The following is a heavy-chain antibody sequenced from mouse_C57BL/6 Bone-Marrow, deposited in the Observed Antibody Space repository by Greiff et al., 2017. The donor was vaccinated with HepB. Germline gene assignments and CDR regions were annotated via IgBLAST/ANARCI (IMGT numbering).Heavy chain of an antibody. Sequence: LQESGAELARPGASVKLSCKASGYTFTSYGISWVKQRTGQGLEWIGEIYPRSGNTYYNEKFKGKATLTADKSSSTAYMELRSLTSEDSAVYCCARGIYYYGSWFAYWGQGTLVTVSA. CDR1: GYTFTSYG. CDR3: ARGIYYYGSWFAY. J-gene: IGHJ3*01. V-gene: IGHV1-81*01. D-gene: IGHD1-1*01. CDR2: IYPRSGNT.